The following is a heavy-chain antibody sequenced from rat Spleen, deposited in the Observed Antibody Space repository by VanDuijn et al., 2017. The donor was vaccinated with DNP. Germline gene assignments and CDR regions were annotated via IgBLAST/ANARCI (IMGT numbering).Heavy chain of an antibody. J-gene: IGHJ4*01. D-gene: IGHD1-2*01. CDR1: GFTFSVYN. CDR3: TTHGSIATISTGAMDV. CDR2: IVYDGSST. V-gene: IGHV5S10*01. Sequence: EVQLVESGGVLVQPGRSLTLSCAASGFTFSVYNMAWVRQAPKEGLEWVATIVYDGSSTFYGDSVTGRFTISRDNAKSTLYLQMDSLRSEDTATYYCTTHGSIATISTGAMDVWGQGTSVTVSS.